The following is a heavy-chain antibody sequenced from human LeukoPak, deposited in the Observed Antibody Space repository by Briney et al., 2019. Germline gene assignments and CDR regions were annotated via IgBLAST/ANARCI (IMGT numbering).Heavy chain of an antibody. CDR1: GFTFIRYA. Sequence: GGSLRLSCAASGFTFIRYAMSWVRQPPGKGLEWVSRISGRGDTANYADSVKGRFTISRDNSRDTLYLQMNSLRAEDTAVYYCASLYSDYGDYWGRGTLVTVFS. CDR2: ISGRGDTA. CDR3: ASLYSDYGDY. V-gene: IGHV3-23*01. D-gene: IGHD1-26*01. J-gene: IGHJ4*02.